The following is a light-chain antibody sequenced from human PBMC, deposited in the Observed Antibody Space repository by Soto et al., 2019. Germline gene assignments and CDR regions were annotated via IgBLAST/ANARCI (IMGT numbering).Light chain of an antibody. V-gene: IGLV2-11*01. CDR2: DVS. CDR1: SSDVGGYNY. Sequence: QSVLTQPRSVSGSPGQSVTISCTGTSSDVGGYNYVSWYQQHPGKAPKLMIYDVSKWPSGVPDRFSGSKSGNTASLTISGLQAEDEADYYCCSYAGSVVVFGGGTKVTVL. J-gene: IGLJ2*01. CDR3: CSYAGSVVV.